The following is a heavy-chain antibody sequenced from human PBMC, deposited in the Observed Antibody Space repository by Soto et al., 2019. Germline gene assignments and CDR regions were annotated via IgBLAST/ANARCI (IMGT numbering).Heavy chain of an antibody. CDR2: INPNSGGT. D-gene: IGHD1-1*01. CDR1: GYTFIGCY. Sequence: ASVEVSGKASGYTFIGCYIHWVRQAPGQGLEWMGWINPNSGGTNSAQKFQGRVTMTRDTSISTAYMELSRLRYDDTAVYYCARESLDRDDAFDIWGQGTMVTVSS. CDR3: ARESLDRDDAFDI. J-gene: IGHJ3*02. V-gene: IGHV1-2*02.